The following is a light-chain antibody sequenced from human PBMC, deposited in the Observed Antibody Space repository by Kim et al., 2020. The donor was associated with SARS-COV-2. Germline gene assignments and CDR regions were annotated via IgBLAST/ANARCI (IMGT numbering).Light chain of an antibody. CDR2: EVS. CDR1: QSLVHSGGHIF. V-gene: IGKV2-30*02. CDR3: MQSSHWPRA. Sequence: DFVMTQSPLSLPVTLGQPASISCTSSQSLVHSGGHIFLNWFQQRPGQSPRRLIYEVSNRDSGVPDRFSGSGSGTDFTLEISRVEAEDVGICYCMQSSHWPRAFGQGTKVDIK. J-gene: IGKJ1*01.